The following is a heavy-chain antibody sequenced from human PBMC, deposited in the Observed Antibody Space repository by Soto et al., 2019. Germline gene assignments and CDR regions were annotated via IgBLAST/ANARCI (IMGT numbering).Heavy chain of an antibody. D-gene: IGHD3-10*01. CDR1: GGSFSGYY. CDR3: AGVRRGPPDASGRFGELATRYYYYYGMDV. V-gene: IGHV4-34*01. J-gene: IGHJ6*02. Sequence: SETLSLTCAVYGGSFSGYYWSWIRQPPGKGLEWIGEINHSGSTNYNPSLKSRVTISVDTSKNQFSLKRSSVTAADTAVYYGAGVRRGPPDASGRFGELATRYYYYYGMDVWGQGTTVTVSS. CDR2: INHSGST.